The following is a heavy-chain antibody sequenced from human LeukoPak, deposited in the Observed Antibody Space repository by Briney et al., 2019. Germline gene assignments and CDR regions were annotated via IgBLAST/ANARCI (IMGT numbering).Heavy chain of an antibody. V-gene: IGHV3-21*01. Sequence: GGSLRLSCAASGFTFSSYSMNWVRQAPGKGREWVSSISSSSGYIYYADSVKGRFTISRDNAKNSLYLQMNSLRAEDTAVYYCAKDRLTNLNIGNLGYCSGGSCYSGFFDYWGQGTLVTVSS. CDR3: AKDRLTNLNIGNLGYCSGGSCYSGFFDY. D-gene: IGHD2-15*01. J-gene: IGHJ4*02. CDR1: GFTFSSYS. CDR2: ISSSSGYI.